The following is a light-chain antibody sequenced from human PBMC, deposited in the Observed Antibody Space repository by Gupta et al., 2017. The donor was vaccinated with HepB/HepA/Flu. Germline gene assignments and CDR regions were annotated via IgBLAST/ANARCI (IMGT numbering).Light chain of an antibody. Sequence: EMELTQSPPTLSLSPGERATLSCRASQSVSSYLAWYQQKPGQPPRLLIYDTSNRATGIPARFSGSGSGTDFSLTISNLEPEDSAVYYCQQRSNWPRGFTFGPGTKVEIK. CDR1: QSVSSY. J-gene: IGKJ3*01. V-gene: IGKV3-11*01. CDR3: QQRSNWPRGFT. CDR2: DTS.